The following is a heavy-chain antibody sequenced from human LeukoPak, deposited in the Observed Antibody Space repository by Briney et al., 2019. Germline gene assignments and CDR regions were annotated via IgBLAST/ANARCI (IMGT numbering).Heavy chain of an antibody. CDR2: IYPGDSDT. CDR1: GYSFTSYW. J-gene: IGHJ5*02. CDR3: ARHIATYSSSWTENWFDP. Sequence: ESLKISCKGSGYSFTSYWIGWVRQMPGKGLEWMGIIYPGDSDTRYSPSFQGQVTISADKSISTAYLQWSSLKASDTAMYYCARHIATYSSSWTENWFDPWGQGTLVTVSS. V-gene: IGHV5-51*01. D-gene: IGHD6-13*01.